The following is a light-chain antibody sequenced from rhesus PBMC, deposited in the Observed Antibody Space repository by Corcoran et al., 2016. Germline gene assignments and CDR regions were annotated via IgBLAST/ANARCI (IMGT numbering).Light chain of an antibody. Sequence: DIQMTQSPSSLFASVGDTVTITRRAGQDISNYLAWYQQKPGKAPKPLSYYAFGLESGVPSRFSGSGSGTDFTLTISSLQPEDFAIYFCQQHNSYPWTFGQGTKVEIK. V-gene: IGKV1S16*01. CDR1: QDISNY. CDR3: QQHNSYPWT. CDR2: YAF. J-gene: IGKJ1*01.